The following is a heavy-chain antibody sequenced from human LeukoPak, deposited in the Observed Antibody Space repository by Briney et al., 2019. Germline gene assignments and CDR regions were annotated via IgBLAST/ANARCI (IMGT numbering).Heavy chain of an antibody. CDR1: GFTFSSYE. D-gene: IGHD2-2*01. Sequence: PGGSLRLSCAASGFTFSSYEMNWVRQAPGKGLEWVSYISSSGSTIYYADSMKGRFTISLDNAKDSLYLQMNSLRAEDTAVYYCARQRYQRDAFDIWGQGTMVTVSS. J-gene: IGHJ3*02. CDR2: ISSSGSTI. CDR3: ARQRYQRDAFDI. V-gene: IGHV3-48*03.